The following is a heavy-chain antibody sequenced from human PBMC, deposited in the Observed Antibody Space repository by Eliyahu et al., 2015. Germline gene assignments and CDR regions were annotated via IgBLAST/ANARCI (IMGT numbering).Heavy chain of an antibody. CDR1: GFTVSSNY. CDR2: IYSGGST. Sequence: EVQLVESGGGLIQPGGSLRLXCASSGFTVSSNYMSWVRQAPGKGLEWVSVIYSGGSTYYADSVKGRFTISRDNSKNTLYLQMNSLRAEDTAVYYCARVKAAAGSTDYWGQGTLVTVSS. CDR3: ARVKAAAGSTDY. D-gene: IGHD6-13*01. J-gene: IGHJ4*02. V-gene: IGHV3-53*01.